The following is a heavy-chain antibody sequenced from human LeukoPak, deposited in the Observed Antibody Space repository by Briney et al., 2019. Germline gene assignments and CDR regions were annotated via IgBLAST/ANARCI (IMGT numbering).Heavy chain of an antibody. CDR2: ISGSGGST. CDR1: GFTFSNAW. J-gene: IGHJ4*02. D-gene: IGHD6-19*01. Sequence: GGSLRLSCAASGFTFSNAWMSWVRQAPGKGLEWVSGISGSGGSTYYADSVKGRFTISRDNSKSTLYLQMNSLRAEDTATYYCAARPTSEAVAPSDFWGQGTLVTVSP. V-gene: IGHV3-23*01. CDR3: AARPTSEAVAPSDF.